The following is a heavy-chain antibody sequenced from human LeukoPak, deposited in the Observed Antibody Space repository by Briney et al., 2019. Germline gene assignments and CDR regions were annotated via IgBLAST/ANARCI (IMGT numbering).Heavy chain of an antibody. J-gene: IGHJ5*02. CDR2: INTNTGNP. V-gene: IGHV7-4-1*02. CDR1: GYTFTSNY. CDR3: ARGVAIVVVPAAIWFDP. D-gene: IGHD2-2*02. Sequence: GASVKVSCKAFGYTFTSNYMHWVRQAPGQGLEWMGWINTNTGNPTYAQGFTGRFVFSLDTSVSTAYLQISSLKAEDTAVYYCARGVAIVVVPAAIWFDPWGQGTLVTVSS.